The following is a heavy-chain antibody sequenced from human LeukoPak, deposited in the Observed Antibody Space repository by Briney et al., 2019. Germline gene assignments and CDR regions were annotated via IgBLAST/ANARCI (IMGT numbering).Heavy chain of an antibody. V-gene: IGHV4-59*08. CDR3: VRPLYDSGWDAFDF. D-gene: IGHD3-22*01. Sequence: PSETLSLTCTVSGGSISSYYWSWVRQPPGKGLEWIGYIYYSGGTKYNPSLKNRVTISVDTSKNQFSLNLRSVTAADTAVYYCVRPLYDSGWDAFDFWGQGTMVTVSS. CDR2: IYYSGGT. J-gene: IGHJ3*01. CDR1: GGSISSYY.